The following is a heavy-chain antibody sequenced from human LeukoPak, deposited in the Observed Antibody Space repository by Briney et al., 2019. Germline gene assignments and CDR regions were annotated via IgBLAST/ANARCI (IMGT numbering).Heavy chain of an antibody. CDR2: ISSSSSYI. J-gene: IGHJ6*03. CDR1: GFTFSSYS. CDR3: ARMTGEPVFYYYYMDV. Sequence: PGGSLRLSCAASGFTFSSYSMNWVRQAPGKGLEWVSSISSSSSYIYYADSVKGRFTISRDNAKNSLYLQMNSLRAEDTAVYYCARMTGEPVFYYYYMDVWGKGTTVTVSS. V-gene: IGHV3-21*01. D-gene: IGHD7-27*01.